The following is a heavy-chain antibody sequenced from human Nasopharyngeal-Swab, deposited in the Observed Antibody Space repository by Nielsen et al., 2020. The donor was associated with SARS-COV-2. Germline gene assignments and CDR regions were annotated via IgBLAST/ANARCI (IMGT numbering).Heavy chain of an antibody. V-gene: IGHV3-23*01. J-gene: IGHJ4*02. D-gene: IGHD6-6*01. CDR3: ARHEYSSSSGDY. CDR1: GFTFSTYT. Sequence: GESLKISCAASGFTFSTYTMTWVRQAPGKGLEWVSAITGSGGSTYYADSVKGRFTISRDNAKNSLYLQMNSLRAEDTAVYYCARHEYSSSSGDYWGQGTLVTVSS. CDR2: ITGSGGST.